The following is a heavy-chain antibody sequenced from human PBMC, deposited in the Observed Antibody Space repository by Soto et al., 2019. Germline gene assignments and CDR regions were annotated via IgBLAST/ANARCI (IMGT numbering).Heavy chain of an antibody. CDR1: GGSFSGYY. Sequence: SETLSLTCAVYGGSFSGYYWSWIRQPPGKGLEWIGEINHSGSTNYNPSLKSRVTISVDTSKNQFSLKLSSVTAADTAVYYCARGGQYSSSLDYWGQGTLVTVPS. D-gene: IGHD6-6*01. CDR2: INHSGST. J-gene: IGHJ4*02. CDR3: ARGGQYSSSLDY. V-gene: IGHV4-34*01.